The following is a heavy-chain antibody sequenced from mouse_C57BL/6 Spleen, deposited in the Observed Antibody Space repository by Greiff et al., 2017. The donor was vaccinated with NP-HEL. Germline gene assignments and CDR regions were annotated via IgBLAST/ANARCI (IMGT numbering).Heavy chain of an antibody. CDR1: GFTFRSYA. Sequence: EVKLVESGGGLVKPGGSLKLSCAASGFTFRSYAMSWVRQTPEKRLEWVATISDGGSYTYYPDNVKGRFTISRDNAKNNLYLQMSHLKSEDTAMYYGARSITTVVAWYFDVWGTGTTVTVSS. V-gene: IGHV5-4*03. D-gene: IGHD1-1*01. CDR3: ARSITTVVAWYFDV. J-gene: IGHJ1*03. CDR2: ISDGGSYT.